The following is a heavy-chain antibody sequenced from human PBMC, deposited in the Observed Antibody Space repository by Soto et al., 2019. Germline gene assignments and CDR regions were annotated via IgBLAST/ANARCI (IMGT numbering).Heavy chain of an antibody. V-gene: IGHV3-23*01. Sequence: EVQLLESGGGLVQPGGSLRLSCAASGFTFSSYAMSWVRQAQGKGLEWVSAISGSGGSTYYADSVKGRFTISRDNSKNTLYLQMNSLRAEDTAGYYCAKVIAAAGTGYWFDPWGQGTLVTVSS. J-gene: IGHJ5*02. CDR2: ISGSGGST. CDR1: GFTFSSYA. D-gene: IGHD6-13*01. CDR3: AKVIAAAGTGYWFDP.